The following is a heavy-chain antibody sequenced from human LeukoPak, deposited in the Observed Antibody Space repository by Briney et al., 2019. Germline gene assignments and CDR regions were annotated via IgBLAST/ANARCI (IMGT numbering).Heavy chain of an antibody. CDR2: IKAKAHGGTI. V-gene: IGHV3-15*01. D-gene: IGHD1-26*01. CDR3: TTDGVGVEGATYDE. J-gene: IGHJ4*02. Sequence: GGSLRLSCAASGFSVSSNSMSWVRQAPGKGLEWVGRIKAKAHGGTIEYAAPVKGRFTISRDDSKNTLYLQMNSLKTEDTAVYYCTTDGVGVEGATYDEWGQGTLVSVSS. CDR1: GFSVSSNS.